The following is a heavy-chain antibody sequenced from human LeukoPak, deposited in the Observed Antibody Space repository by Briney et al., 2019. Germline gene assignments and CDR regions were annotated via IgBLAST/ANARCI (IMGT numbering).Heavy chain of an antibody. V-gene: IGHV3-74*01. J-gene: IGHJ4*02. CDR1: GFTFSIYW. CDR3: ATRGSKAFDY. D-gene: IGHD3-10*01. Sequence: GGSLRLSCAAAGFTSGFTFSIYWMHWVRQAPGKGLVWVSYVNGDGRGTNYADSVKGRFTISRDNSKNTLYLQMNSLRAEDTAVYYCATRGSKAFDYWGQGTLVTVSS. CDR2: VNGDGRGT.